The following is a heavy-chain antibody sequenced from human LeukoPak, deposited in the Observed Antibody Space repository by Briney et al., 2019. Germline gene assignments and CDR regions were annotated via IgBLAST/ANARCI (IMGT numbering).Heavy chain of an antibody. J-gene: IGHJ3*02. CDR1: GFTFSRFA. D-gene: IGHD4-17*01. Sequence: GGSLRLSCAVSGFTFSRFAMSWVRQAPGKGLEWVSSISSSGDKTFYADSVKGRFTISRDNSKNTLYLQMNSQRAEDTAVYYCASRYIYGDFGRLDAFDIWGQGTMVTVS. CDR2: ISSSGDKT. CDR3: ASRYIYGDFGRLDAFDI. V-gene: IGHV3-23*01.